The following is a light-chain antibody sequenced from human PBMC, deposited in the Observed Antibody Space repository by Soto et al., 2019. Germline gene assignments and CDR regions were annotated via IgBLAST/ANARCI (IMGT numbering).Light chain of an antibody. CDR2: DAS. Sequence: EIVLTQSPATLSLSPGERDTHSCRASQSVSSYLAWYQQKPSQAPRLLIYDASNRATGIPARFSGSGSGTDFTLTISSLEPEDFAVYYCQQRSNWPPTFGPGTKVDIK. J-gene: IGKJ3*01. V-gene: IGKV3-11*01. CDR3: QQRSNWPPT. CDR1: QSVSSY.